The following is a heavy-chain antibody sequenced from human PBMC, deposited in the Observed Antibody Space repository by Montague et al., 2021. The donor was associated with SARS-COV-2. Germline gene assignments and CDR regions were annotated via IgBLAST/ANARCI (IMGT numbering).Heavy chain of an antibody. CDR3: ASQTLGITIFGVVNGRWFDP. J-gene: IGHJ5*02. Sequence: SETLSLTCTVSGGSISSSSYYWGWIRQPPGKGLEWIGSIYYSGSTYPNPSLKSRVTISGDTSKNQFSLKLSSVTAADTAVDYCASQTLGITIFGVVNGRWFDPWGQGTLVTVSS. V-gene: IGHV4-39*01. CDR1: GGSISSSSYY. D-gene: IGHD3-3*01. CDR2: IYYSGST.